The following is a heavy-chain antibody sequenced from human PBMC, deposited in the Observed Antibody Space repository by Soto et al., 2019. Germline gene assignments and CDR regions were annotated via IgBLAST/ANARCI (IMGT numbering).Heavy chain of an antibody. Sequence: SETLSLTCTVSGGSISGYYWSWIRQPPGKGLEWIGYIYYSGSTNYNPSLKSRVTISVDTSKNQFSLKLSSVTAADTAVYYCARALWFGEFYFDYWGQGTLVTVSS. CDR1: GGSISGYY. CDR2: IYYSGST. D-gene: IGHD3-10*01. CDR3: ARALWFGEFYFDY. J-gene: IGHJ4*02. V-gene: IGHV4-59*01.